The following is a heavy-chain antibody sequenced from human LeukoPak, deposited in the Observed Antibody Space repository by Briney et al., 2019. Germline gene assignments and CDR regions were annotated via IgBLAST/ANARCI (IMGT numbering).Heavy chain of an antibody. D-gene: IGHD3-10*01. CDR3: ASSQYYYGSGLLGAFDI. V-gene: IGHV4-30-4*01. CDR2: IYYSGST. J-gene: IGHJ3*02. CDR1: GGSISSGDYY. Sequence: SQTLSLTCTVSGGSISSGDYYWSWIRQPPGKVLEWIGYIYYSGSTYYNPSLKSRVTISVDTSKNQFSLKLSSVTAADTAVYYCASSQYYYGSGLLGAFDIWGQGTMVTVSS.